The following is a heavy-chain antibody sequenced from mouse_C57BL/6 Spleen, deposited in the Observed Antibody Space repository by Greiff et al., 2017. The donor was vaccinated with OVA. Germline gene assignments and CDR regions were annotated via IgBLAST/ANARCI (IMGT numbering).Heavy chain of an antibody. V-gene: IGHV10-1*01. D-gene: IGHD1-1*01. CDR1: GFSFNTYA. CDR3: VRNYRNPGYFDY. Sequence: DVMLVESGGGLVQPKGSLKLSCAASGFSFNTYAMNWVRQAPGKGLEWVARIRSKSNNYATYYADSVKDRFTISRDDSESMLYLQMNNLKTEDTAMYYCVRNYRNPGYFDYWGQGTTLTVSS. CDR2: IRSKSNNYAT. J-gene: IGHJ2*01.